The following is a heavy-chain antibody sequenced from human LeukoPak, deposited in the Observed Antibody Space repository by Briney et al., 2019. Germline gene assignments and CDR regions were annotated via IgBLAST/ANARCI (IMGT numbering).Heavy chain of an antibody. Sequence: ASVRVSCKASGYTFTSYYMHWVRHAPGQGLEWMGWMNPNSGNTGYAQKFQGRVTMTRNTSISTAYMELSSLRSEDTAVYYCARGPRYDYVWGSYRLHDNDYWGQGTLVTVSS. J-gene: IGHJ4*02. CDR3: ARGPRYDYVWGSYRLHDNDY. CDR1: GYTFTSYY. D-gene: IGHD3-16*02. CDR2: MNPNSGNT. V-gene: IGHV1-8*02.